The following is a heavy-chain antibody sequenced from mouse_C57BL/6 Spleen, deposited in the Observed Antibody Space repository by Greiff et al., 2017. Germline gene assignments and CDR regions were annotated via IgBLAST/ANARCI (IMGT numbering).Heavy chain of an antibody. V-gene: IGHV1-69*01. CDR2: IDPSDSYT. D-gene: IGHD3-2*02. CDR3: ARDSSGYVDY. J-gene: IGHJ2*01. CDR1: GYTFTSYW. Sequence: QVQLQQPGAELVMPGASVKLSCKASGYTFTSYWMHWVKQRPGQGLEWIGEIDPSDSYTNYNQKFKGKSTFTVDKSSSTAYMQLSSLTSEDSAVYYCARDSSGYVDYWGQGTTLTVSS.